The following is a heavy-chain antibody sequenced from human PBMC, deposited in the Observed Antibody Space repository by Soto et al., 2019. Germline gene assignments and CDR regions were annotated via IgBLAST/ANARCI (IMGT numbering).Heavy chain of an antibody. D-gene: IGHD6-19*01. CDR2: MNPNSGNT. J-gene: IGHJ2*01. V-gene: IGHV1-8*01. Sequence: QVQLVQSGAEVKKPGASVKVSCKASGYTFTSYDINWVRQATAQGREWMGWMNPNSGNTGYAQKFQGRVTMTRNTSISTAYMERSSLRSEDTAVYYCALTPRQPGIAVAGPYWYFDLWGSGTLVTVSS. CDR3: ALTPRQPGIAVAGPYWYFDL. CDR1: GYTFTSYD.